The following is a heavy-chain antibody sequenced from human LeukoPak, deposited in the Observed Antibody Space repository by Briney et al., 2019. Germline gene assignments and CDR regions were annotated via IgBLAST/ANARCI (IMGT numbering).Heavy chain of an antibody. D-gene: IGHD3-9*01. V-gene: IGHV4-59*01. J-gene: IGHJ5*02. CDR2: IYYSGST. Sequence: SETLSLTCTVSGGSISSYYWSWIRQPPGKGLEWIGYIYYSGSTNYNPSLKSRVTISIDTSKNQFSLKLSSVTAADTAVYYCARVRLLRSNWFDPWGQGTLVTVSS. CDR1: GGSISSYY. CDR3: ARVRLLRSNWFDP.